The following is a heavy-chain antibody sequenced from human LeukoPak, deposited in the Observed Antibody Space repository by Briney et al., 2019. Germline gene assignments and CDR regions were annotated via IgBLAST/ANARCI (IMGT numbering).Heavy chain of an antibody. J-gene: IGHJ5*02. V-gene: IGHV1-18*01. D-gene: IGHD3-22*01. Sequence: GASVKVSCKASGYTFTSYGISWVRQAPGQGLEWMGWISAYNGNTNYAQKLQGRVTMTTDTSTSTAYMELRSLRSDDTAVYYCARVFTMIVVASVPDWFDAWGQGTLVTVSS. CDR2: ISAYNGNT. CDR1: GYTFTSYG. CDR3: ARVFTMIVVASVPDWFDA.